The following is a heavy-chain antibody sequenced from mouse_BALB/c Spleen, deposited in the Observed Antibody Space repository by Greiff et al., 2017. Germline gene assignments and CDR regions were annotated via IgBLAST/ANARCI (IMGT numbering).Heavy chain of an antibody. J-gene: IGHJ2*01. D-gene: IGHD3-2*01. CDR1: GFTFSSYT. CDR2: ISSGGSYT. Sequence: EVQVVESGGGLVKPGGSLKLSCAASGFTFSSYTMSWVRQTPEKRLEWVATISSGGSYTYYPDSVKGRFTISRDNAKNTLYLQMSSLKSEDTAMYYCTREGDSSGYVRYFDYWGQGTTLTVSS. CDR3: TREGDSSGYVRYFDY. V-gene: IGHV5-6-4*01.